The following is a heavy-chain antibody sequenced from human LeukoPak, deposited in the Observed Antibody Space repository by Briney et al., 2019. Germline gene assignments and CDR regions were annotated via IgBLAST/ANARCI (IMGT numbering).Heavy chain of an antibody. J-gene: IGHJ3*02. Sequence: SGTLSLTCTVSGGSISSYYWSWIRQPPGKGLEWIGCIYNTGSTNNNPSLKSRFTISVDTSKNRFSLRLSSVTAADTAVYFCARGGYYGTLDIWGQGTMVTVSP. V-gene: IGHV4-59*01. CDR1: GGSISSYY. CDR3: ARGGYYGTLDI. D-gene: IGHD3-10*01. CDR2: IYNTGST.